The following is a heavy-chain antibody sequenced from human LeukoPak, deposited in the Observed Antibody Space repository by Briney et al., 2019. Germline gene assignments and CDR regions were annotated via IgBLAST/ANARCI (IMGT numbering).Heavy chain of an antibody. CDR2: INHSGST. D-gene: IGHD3-22*01. Sequence: SETLSLTCAVYGGSFSGYYWSWIRQPPGKGLEWIGEINHSGSTNYNPSLKSRVTISVDTSKNQFSLKLSSVTAADTAVYYCARRPIGYYYDSSGYYYFDYWGQGTLVTVSS. V-gene: IGHV4-34*01. CDR1: GGSFSGYY. CDR3: ARRPIGYYYDSSGYYYFDY. J-gene: IGHJ4*02.